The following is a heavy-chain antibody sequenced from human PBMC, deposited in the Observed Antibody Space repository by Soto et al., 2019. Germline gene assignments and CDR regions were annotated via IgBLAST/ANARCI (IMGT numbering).Heavy chain of an antibody. D-gene: IGHD2-15*01. V-gene: IGHV3-30*18. J-gene: IGHJ6*02. CDR2: ISYDGSNK. Sequence: GGSLRLSCAASGFTFSSYGMHWVRQAPGKGLEWVAVISYDGSNKYYADSVKGRFTISRDNSKNTLYLQMNSLRAEDTAVYYCAKDQEDCSGGSCYSAVFDYYYYYGMDVWGQGTTVTVSS. CDR3: AKDQEDCSGGSCYSAVFDYYYYYGMDV. CDR1: GFTFSSYG.